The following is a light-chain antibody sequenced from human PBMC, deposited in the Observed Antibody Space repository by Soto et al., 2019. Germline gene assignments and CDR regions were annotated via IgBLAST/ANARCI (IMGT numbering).Light chain of an antibody. CDR3: QQYGSSPPYT. J-gene: IGKJ2*01. Sequence: EIVLTQSPGTLSLSPGERATLSCRASHSVSSSSLAWYQQKPGQAPRLLIYGASSRATGIPDRFSGSGSGTAFTHTISRLEAEDFAVYDCQQYGSSPPYTFGQGTKLEIK. CDR2: GAS. V-gene: IGKV3-20*01. CDR1: HSVSSSS.